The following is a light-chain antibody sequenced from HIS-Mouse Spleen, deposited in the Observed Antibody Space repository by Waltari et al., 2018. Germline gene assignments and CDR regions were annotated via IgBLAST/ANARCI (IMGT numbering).Light chain of an antibody. Sequence: QSALTQPASVSGSPGQSITISCTGTSRDVGSYNLVSWYQQHPGKGPKLMIYEGSKRPSGVSNRFSGSKSGNTASLTISGLQAEDEADYYCCSYAGSSTWVFGGGTKLTVL. J-gene: IGLJ3*02. CDR1: SRDVGSYNL. V-gene: IGLV2-23*01. CDR2: EGS. CDR3: CSYAGSSTWV.